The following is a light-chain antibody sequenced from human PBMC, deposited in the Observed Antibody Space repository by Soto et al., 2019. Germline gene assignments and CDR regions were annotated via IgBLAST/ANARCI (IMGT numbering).Light chain of an antibody. J-gene: IGKJ5*01. V-gene: IGKV1-8*01. Sequence: IQMTQSPSTLSASVGDRVTITCRASQGISSYLAWYQQKPGKAPKLLIYAASTLQSGVPSRFSGSGSGTDFTLTISCLQSEDFATYYCQQSNRYPITFGQGTRLEIK. CDR1: QGISSY. CDR3: QQSNRYPIT. CDR2: AAS.